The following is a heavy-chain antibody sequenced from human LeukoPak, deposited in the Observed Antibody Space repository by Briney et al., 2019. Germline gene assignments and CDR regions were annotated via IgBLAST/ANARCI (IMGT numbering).Heavy chain of an antibody. V-gene: IGHV3-30-3*01. J-gene: IGHJ4*02. CDR3: ARLGDNNFDY. CDR2: ISYDGSNK. D-gene: IGHD3-16*01. Sequence: PGRFLRLSCAASGFTFSSYAMHWVRQAPGKGLEWVAVISYDGSNKYYADSVKGRFTISRDNSKNTLYLQMNSLRAEDTAVYYCARLGDNNFDYWGQGTLVTVSS. CDR1: GFTFSSYA.